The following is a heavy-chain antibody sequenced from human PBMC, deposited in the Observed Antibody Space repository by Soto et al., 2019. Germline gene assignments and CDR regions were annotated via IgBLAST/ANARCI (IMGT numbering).Heavy chain of an antibody. CDR3: ARVAYYFDGSGYGPPDN. Sequence: QVQLQESGPGLVKPSQTLSLTCTVSGGSISSGDYYWSWIRQPPGKGLEWIGYIYYLGSTHYNPSVKSRISISVDRSKNQFSLKLTSVTAADTAVYYCARVAYYFDGSGYGPPDNWGQGTLVTVSS. D-gene: IGHD3-22*01. CDR1: GGSISSGDYY. J-gene: IGHJ4*02. V-gene: IGHV4-30-4*01. CDR2: IYYLGST.